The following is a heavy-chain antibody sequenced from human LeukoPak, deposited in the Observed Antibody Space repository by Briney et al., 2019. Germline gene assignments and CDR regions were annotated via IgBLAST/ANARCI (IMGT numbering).Heavy chain of an antibody. CDR2: VNNDGSGT. V-gene: IGHV3-74*01. Sequence: SGGSLRLSCGASGFSFSSYWMHWVRQAPGKGLMWVSRVNNDGSGTTYADSVEGRFTISRDNARNTLYLQMNSLRAEDTAVYYCARSSYPYYFDYWGQGTLVTVSS. CDR1: GFSFSSYW. D-gene: IGHD6-19*01. CDR3: ARSSYPYYFDY. J-gene: IGHJ4*02.